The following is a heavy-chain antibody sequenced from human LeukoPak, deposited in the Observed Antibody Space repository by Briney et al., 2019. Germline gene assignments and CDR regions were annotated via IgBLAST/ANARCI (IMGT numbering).Heavy chain of an antibody. Sequence: ASVKVSCKTSGYFFPSYGISWVRQAPGQGLEWIGWIAPSNGNTHYAQNFQGRVTVTTDTSTSTVYMELGSLRSDDTAVYYCARDGYYDILTGTDFWGQGTLVTVSS. CDR3: ARDGYYDILTGTDF. CDR2: IAPSNGNT. D-gene: IGHD3-9*01. J-gene: IGHJ4*02. CDR1: GYFFPSYG. V-gene: IGHV1-18*01.